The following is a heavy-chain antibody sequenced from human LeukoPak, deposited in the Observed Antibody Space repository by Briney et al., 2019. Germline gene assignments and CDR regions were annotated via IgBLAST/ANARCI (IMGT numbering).Heavy chain of an antibody. CDR2: ISGGST. CDR1: GFTVSSNE. D-gene: IGHD3-22*01. CDR3: RIRNRYYYDSSGYYCFDY. V-gene: IGHV3-38-3*01. Sequence: PGGSLRLSCAASGFTVSSNEMSWVRQAPGKGLEWVSSISGGSTYYADSRKGRFTISRDNSKNTLHLQMNSLRAEDTAVYYCRIRNRYYYDSSGYYCFDYWGQGTLVTVSS. J-gene: IGHJ4*02.